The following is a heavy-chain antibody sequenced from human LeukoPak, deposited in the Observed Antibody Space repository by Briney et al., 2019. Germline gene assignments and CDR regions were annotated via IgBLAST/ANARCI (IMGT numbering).Heavy chain of an antibody. V-gene: IGHV3-7*01. D-gene: IGHD1-26*01. Sequence: GGSLRLSXAASGFTFDDYGMSWVRQAPGKGPELVANIKQDGSEKYYGDSVKGRFTISRDNAKNSLYLQMNSPRAEDTAVYYCARDREGSRDAFDIWGQGTMVTASS. J-gene: IGHJ3*02. CDR1: GFTFDDYG. CDR3: ARDREGSRDAFDI. CDR2: IKQDGSEK.